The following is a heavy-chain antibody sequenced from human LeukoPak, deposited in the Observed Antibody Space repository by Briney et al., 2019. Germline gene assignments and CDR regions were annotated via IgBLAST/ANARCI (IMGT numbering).Heavy chain of an antibody. V-gene: IGHV4-61*02. CDR3: ARVSDL. Sequence: SQTLSLTCTVSGGSMSSDSYYWNWIRQPAGEGLEWIGRIYTSGTTNYNPSLKSRVTISVDTSKNQFSLKLSSVTAADTAVYYCARVSDLWGQGTLVTVSS. CDR1: GGSMSSDSYY. CDR2: IYTSGTT. D-gene: IGHD1-14*01. J-gene: IGHJ5*02.